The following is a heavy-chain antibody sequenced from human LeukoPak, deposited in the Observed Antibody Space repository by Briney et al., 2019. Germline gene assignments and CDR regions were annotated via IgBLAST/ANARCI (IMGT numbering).Heavy chain of an antibody. CDR2: ISAYNGNT. CDR1: GYTFTSYG. CDR3: ARGVVGAAEGDDAFDI. J-gene: IGHJ3*02. D-gene: IGHD1-26*01. V-gene: IGHV1-18*01. Sequence: ASVKVPCKASGYTFTSYGISWVRQAPGQGLEWMGWISAYNGNTNYAQKLQGRVTMTTDTSTSTAYMELRSLRSDDTAVYYCARGVVGAAEGDDAFDIWGQGTMVTVSS.